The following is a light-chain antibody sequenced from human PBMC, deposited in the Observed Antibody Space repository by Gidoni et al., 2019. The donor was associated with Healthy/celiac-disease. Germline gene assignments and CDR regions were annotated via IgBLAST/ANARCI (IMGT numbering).Light chain of an antibody. CDR3: QKYNSASWT. CDR2: AAS. Sequence: DIQMTPSPSSLSASVGDRVTITCRASQGIRNYLAWYQQKPGKVPKLLIYAASTLQSVVPSRFSGIGSGTDFTLTISSRQPEDVATYYCQKYNSASWTFGQGTKVEIK. J-gene: IGKJ1*01. CDR1: QGIRNY. V-gene: IGKV1-27*01.